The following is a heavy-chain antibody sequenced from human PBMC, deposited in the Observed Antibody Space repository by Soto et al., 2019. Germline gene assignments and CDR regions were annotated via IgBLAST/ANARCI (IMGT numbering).Heavy chain of an antibody. Sequence: QVQLVQSGAGVKEPGDSVRVSCEASGYTFTAYYIHWVGQAPGQGLEWMGWINPKFGDTTYAQDFQGRVSMTRNMSISTVYMELSRLTSVDTAIYYCARNMDYYYGRGSGNGHGVWGQGTTVTVFS. CDR1: GYTFTAYY. CDR3: ARNMDYYYGRGSGNGHGV. J-gene: IGHJ6*02. CDR2: INPKFGDT. V-gene: IGHV1-2*02. D-gene: IGHD3-10*02.